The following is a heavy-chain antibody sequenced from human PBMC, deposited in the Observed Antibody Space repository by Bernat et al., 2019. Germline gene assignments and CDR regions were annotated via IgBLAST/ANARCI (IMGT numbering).Heavy chain of an antibody. J-gene: IGHJ3*01. CDR2: VAGSGPRA. Sequence: EVQLVESGGALVQPGGSLRLSCVVSGVTFSSFAMSRVRQAPGMGLEWVAGVAGSGPRAHHADSVKGRFTVSRDNLKDTVWLQMNSLRVGDTAIYFCAKDITDGVGYDAFDSWGQGTMVIVSS. CDR3: AKDITDGVGYDAFDS. V-gene: IGHV3-23*04. D-gene: IGHD3-3*01. CDR1: GVTFSSFA.